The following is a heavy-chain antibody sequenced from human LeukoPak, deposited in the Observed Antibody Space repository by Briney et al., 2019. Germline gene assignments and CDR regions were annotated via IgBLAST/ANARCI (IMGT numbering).Heavy chain of an antibody. J-gene: IGHJ4*02. CDR3: ARDSRSGAY. V-gene: IGHV4-31*03. Sequence: NPSKTLSLTCTVAGGSISSGGYYWSWIRQHPGKGLECIGYIYYSGSTYYNPSLKSRVTISVDTSKHQFSLKLSSVTAADTAVYYCARDSRSGAYWGQGTLVTVSS. CDR2: IYYSGST. CDR1: GGSISSGGYY.